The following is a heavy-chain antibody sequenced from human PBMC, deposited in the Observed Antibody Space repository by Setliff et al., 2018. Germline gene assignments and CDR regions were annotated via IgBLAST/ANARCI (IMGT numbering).Heavy chain of an antibody. D-gene: IGHD5-18*01. CDR1: GLSYINDW. CDR3: ARGSYGLTEHY. J-gene: IGHJ4*02. V-gene: IGHV3-7*03. Sequence: GGSLRLSCTASGLSYINDWVSWVRQAPGKGLEWLASINPHGSEKYYADSVKGRFTISRDDSKNTLYLQMNSLRADDTAVYYCARGSYGLTEHYWGQGTLVTVSS. CDR2: INPHGSEK.